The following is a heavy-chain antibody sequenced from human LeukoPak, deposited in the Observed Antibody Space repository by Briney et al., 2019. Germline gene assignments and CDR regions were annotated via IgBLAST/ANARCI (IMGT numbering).Heavy chain of an antibody. CDR2: IFAAGIT. D-gene: IGHD2-2*01. CDR3: AKASLDGLGGYLHH. V-gene: IGHV4-4*07. J-gene: IGHJ1*01. Sequence: GSLRLSCAASGFTFSSYGMHWVRQAPGKGLEWIGHIFAAGITKYNPSLKSRVTMSVDTSKNQFSLKLNSVTAADTAVYYCAKASLDGLGGYLHHWGQGTLVTVSS. CDR1: GFTFSSYG.